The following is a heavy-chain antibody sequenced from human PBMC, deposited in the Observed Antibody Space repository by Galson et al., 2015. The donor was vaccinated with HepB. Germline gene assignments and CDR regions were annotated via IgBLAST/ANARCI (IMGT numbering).Heavy chain of an antibody. D-gene: IGHD5-18*01. CDR3: AGPKYSYGSNYYYYYSMDV. CDR1: GGSISSSSYY. V-gene: IGHV4-39*01. Sequence: ETLSLTCTVSGGSISSSSYYWGWIRQPPGKGLEWIGSIYYSGSTYYNPSLKSRVTISVDTSKNQFSLKLSSVTAADTAVYYCAGPKYSYGSNYYYYYSMDVWGQGTTVTVSS. CDR2: IYYSGST. J-gene: IGHJ6*02.